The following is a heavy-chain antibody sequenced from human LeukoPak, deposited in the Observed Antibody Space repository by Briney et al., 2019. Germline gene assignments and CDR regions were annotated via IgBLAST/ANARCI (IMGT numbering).Heavy chain of an antibody. J-gene: IGHJ5*02. V-gene: IGHV1-2*02. Sequence: AASVKVSCKASGYTFTSYDINWVRQATRQGLEWMGWINPNSGGTNYAQKFQGRVTMTRDTSISTAYMELSRLRSDDTAVYYCARGGITIVRANWFDPWGQGTLVTVSS. D-gene: IGHD3-10*01. CDR1: GYTFTSYD. CDR2: INPNSGGT. CDR3: ARGGITIVRANWFDP.